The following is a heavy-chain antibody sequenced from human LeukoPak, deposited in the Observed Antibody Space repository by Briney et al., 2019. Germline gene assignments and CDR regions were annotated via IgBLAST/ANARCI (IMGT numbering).Heavy chain of an antibody. D-gene: IGHD1-26*01. J-gene: IGHJ4*02. CDR2: ISWNSGSI. CDR3: AKGIVGATTYYFDY. CDR1: GFTFDDYA. Sequence: GGSLRLSCAASGFTFDDYAMHWVRQAPGKGLEWVSGISWNSGSIGYADSVKGRFTISRDNAKNSPYLQMDSLRAEDTALYYCAKGIVGATTYYFDYWGQGTLVTVSS. V-gene: IGHV3-9*01.